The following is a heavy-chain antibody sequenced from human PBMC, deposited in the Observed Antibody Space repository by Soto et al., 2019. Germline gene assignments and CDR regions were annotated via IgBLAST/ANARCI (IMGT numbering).Heavy chain of an antibody. CDR2: FDPEDGET. V-gene: IGHV1-24*01. CDR1: GGTFSSYI. Sequence: ASVKVSCKASGGTFSSYIISWVRQAPGQGLEWMGGFDPEDGETIYAQKFQGRVTMTEDTSTDTAYMELSSLRSDDTAVYYCARGSDAFDIWGQGTMVTVS. J-gene: IGHJ3*02. CDR3: ARGSDAFDI.